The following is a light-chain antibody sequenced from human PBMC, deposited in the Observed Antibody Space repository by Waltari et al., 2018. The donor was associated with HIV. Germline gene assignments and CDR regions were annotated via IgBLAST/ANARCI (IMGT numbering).Light chain of an antibody. V-gene: IGKV1-5*03. CDR3: QQYEGDTRT. J-gene: IGKJ1*01. CDR1: QNIRTS. CDR2: TAS. Sequence: DIQITQSPSTLPASVGDTVTITCRASQNIRTSLAWYQQKHGRSPTLLIYTASALESEVPPRFSGTGSGTEFNLTISGLTSGDFATYYCQQYEGDTRTFGQGTAVE.